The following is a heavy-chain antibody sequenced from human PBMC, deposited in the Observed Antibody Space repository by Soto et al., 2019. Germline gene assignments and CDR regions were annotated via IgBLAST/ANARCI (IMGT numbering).Heavy chain of an antibody. CDR2: ISSASDYS. CDR3: ARHDYSNEHWFDT. J-gene: IGHJ5*02. D-gene: IGHD4-4*01. CDR1: GFTFSDYY. Sequence: GGSLRLSCTASGFTFSDYYMSWIRQAPGKGLEWISYISSASDYSTYADSAKGRFTISRDNAKNSLYLQLNNVRPDDTALYFCARHDYSNEHWFDTWGLGTAVTVSS. V-gene: IGHV3-11*06.